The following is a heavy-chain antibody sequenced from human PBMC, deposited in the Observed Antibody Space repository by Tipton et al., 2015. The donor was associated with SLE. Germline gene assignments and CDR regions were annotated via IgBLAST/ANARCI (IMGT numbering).Heavy chain of an antibody. J-gene: IGHJ3*02. CDR2: IHYSGST. D-gene: IGHD3-16*02. CDR3: ARVKDYIWGSYPLGTFDI. CDR1: GGSVSSQY. V-gene: IGHV4-59*08. Sequence: TLSLTCTVSGGSVSSQYWSWIRQPPGKGLEWIGYIHYSGSTKFNPSLKSRAILSVDTSKNQFSLKLSSVTAADTAVYYCARVKDYIWGSYPLGTFDIWGQGTMVTVSS.